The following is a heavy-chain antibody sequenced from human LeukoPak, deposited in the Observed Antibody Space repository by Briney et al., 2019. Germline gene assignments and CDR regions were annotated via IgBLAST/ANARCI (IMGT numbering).Heavy chain of an antibody. V-gene: IGHV4-39*01. CDR1: GGSISSSGYY. CDR2: IYYSGST. CDR3: ARQRSPYSSTSYPNC. D-gene: IGHD6-13*01. Sequence: PSETLSLTCTVSGGSISSSGYYWGWIRQPPGKGLEWIGGIYYSGSTFYRPSLKSRVTISVDTSKNQFSLKLTSVTAADTAVYYCARQRSPYSSTSYPNCWGQGTLVTVSS. J-gene: IGHJ4*02.